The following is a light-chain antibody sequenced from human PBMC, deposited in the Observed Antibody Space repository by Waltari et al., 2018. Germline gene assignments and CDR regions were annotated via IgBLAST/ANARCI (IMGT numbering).Light chain of an antibody. CDR3: MFWPSNVWV. J-gene: IGLJ3*02. CDR1: SDINVCDSN. CDR2: YKSDSEK. Sequence: QPVLSQPPSSSASPGQSARLTSTLPSDINVCDSNIYWYQQKPGSPPRFLLYYKSDSEKAQGSGVPSRFSGSKDASANAGILLISGLQSEDEADYYCMFWPSNVWVFGGGTKLTVL. V-gene: IGLV5-37*01.